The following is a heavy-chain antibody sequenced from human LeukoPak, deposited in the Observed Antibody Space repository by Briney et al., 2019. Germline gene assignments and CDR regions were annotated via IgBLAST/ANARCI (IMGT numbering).Heavy chain of an antibody. V-gene: IGHV3-21*01. CDR3: ARVVDTPMVLYGAFDI. J-gene: IGHJ3*02. D-gene: IGHD5-18*01. Sequence: PGGSLRLSCAASGFTFSNHGMNWVRQAPGKGLEWVSFISTSSSYIHYADSVKGRFTISRDNARNSLYLQMNSLRAEDTAVYYCARVVDTPMVLYGAFDIWGQGTMVTVSS. CDR1: GFTFSNHG. CDR2: ISTSSSYI.